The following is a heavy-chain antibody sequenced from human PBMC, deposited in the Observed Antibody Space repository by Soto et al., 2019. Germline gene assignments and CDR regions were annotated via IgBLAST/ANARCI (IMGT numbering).Heavy chain of an antibody. J-gene: IGHJ6*02. CDR1: GGSISSGGYY. D-gene: IGHD3-3*01. Sequence: LSETLSLTCTVSGGSISSGGYYWSWIRQHPGKGLEWIGYIYYSGSTYYNPSLKSRVTISVDTSKNQFSLKLSSVTAADTAVYYCAREYYDFWSGYQAYYGMDVWGQGTTVTVSS. CDR2: IYYSGST. CDR3: AREYYDFWSGYQAYYGMDV. V-gene: IGHV4-31*03.